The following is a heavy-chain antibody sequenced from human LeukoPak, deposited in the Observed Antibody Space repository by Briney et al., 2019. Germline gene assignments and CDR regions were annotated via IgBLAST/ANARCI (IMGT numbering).Heavy chain of an antibody. CDR3: ARDRYCTNGVCPVYYYYGMDV. CDR2: ISAYIGHR. J-gene: IGHJ6*02. Sequence: ASVTVSCKPSGYTFTSYGFRWVGQAPGHGLEGMGWISAYIGHRNYAQKPHRRVTITTDTSTSTAYMELRSLRSDDTAVYYCARDRYCTNGVCPVYYYYGMDVWGQGTTVTVSS. D-gene: IGHD2-8*01. V-gene: IGHV1-18*01. CDR1: GYTFTSYG.